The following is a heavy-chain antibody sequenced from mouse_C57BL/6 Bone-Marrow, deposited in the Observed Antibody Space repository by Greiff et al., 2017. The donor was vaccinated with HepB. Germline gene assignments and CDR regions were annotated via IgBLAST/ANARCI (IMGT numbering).Heavy chain of an antibody. D-gene: IGHD1-1*01. Sequence: DVKLQESGPGLVKPSQSLSLTCSVTGYSITSGYYWNWIRQFPGNKLEWMGYISYDGSNNYNPSLKNRISITRDTSKNQFFLKLNSVTTEDTATYYCARGPKISYDWYFDVWGTGTTVTVSS. CDR3: ARGPKISYDWYFDV. J-gene: IGHJ1*03. V-gene: IGHV3-6*01. CDR1: GYSITSGYY. CDR2: ISYDGSN.